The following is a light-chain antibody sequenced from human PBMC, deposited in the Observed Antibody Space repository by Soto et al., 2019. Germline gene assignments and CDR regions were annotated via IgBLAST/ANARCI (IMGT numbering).Light chain of an antibody. Sequence: QSVLTQPPSVSGAPGQRVTISCTGSRSNIGAGYDVHWYQQLPGTAPKVLIYGNSNRPSGVPDRISGSKSGTSASRAITGLQAVDEAEYYCQSYDSSLSGVVFGGGTKLTVL. CDR2: GNS. CDR1: RSNIGAGYD. CDR3: QSYDSSLSGVV. V-gene: IGLV1-40*01. J-gene: IGLJ2*01.